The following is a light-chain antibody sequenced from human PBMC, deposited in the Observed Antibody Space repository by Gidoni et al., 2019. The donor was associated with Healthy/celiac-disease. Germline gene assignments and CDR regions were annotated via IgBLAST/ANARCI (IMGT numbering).Light chain of an antibody. CDR1: QSISSD. CDR2: AAS. Sequence: IQMTQSPSSLSASVRDRVTITCRASQSISSDLKWYQQRPGKAPKLMIYAASSFRSGVPSRFSGSGSGTDFTLTSSSLQPEEFATYYWQQSYSTITFGQGTRLEIK. J-gene: IGKJ5*01. V-gene: IGKV1-39*01. CDR3: QQSYSTIT.